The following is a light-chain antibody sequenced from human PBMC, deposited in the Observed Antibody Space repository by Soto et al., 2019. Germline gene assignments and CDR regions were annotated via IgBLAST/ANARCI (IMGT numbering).Light chain of an antibody. Sequence: DIQMTQSPSSLSASVGDRITITCRASQSISNYLNWYQQKPGKAPKLLIFAASSLQSGVPSRFSGSGSGTDFTLTISSLLPEDFATYYCQQTYSTPPITFGQGTRLEIK. CDR1: QSISNY. CDR2: AAS. CDR3: QQTYSTPPIT. V-gene: IGKV1-39*01. J-gene: IGKJ5*01.